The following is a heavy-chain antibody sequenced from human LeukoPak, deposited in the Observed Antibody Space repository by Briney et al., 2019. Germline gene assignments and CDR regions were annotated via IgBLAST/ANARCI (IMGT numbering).Heavy chain of an antibody. V-gene: IGHV1-69*05. Sequence: SVKGSCKASGGTFSSYAISWVRQAPGQGLEWMGRIIPIFGTANYAQKFQGRVTITTDESTSTAYMELSSLRSEDTAVYYCATNRDCSGGSCYPYYYYYMDVWGKGTTVTVSS. D-gene: IGHD2-15*01. CDR2: IIPIFGTA. CDR3: ATNRDCSGGSCYPYYYYYMDV. CDR1: GGTFSSYA. J-gene: IGHJ6*03.